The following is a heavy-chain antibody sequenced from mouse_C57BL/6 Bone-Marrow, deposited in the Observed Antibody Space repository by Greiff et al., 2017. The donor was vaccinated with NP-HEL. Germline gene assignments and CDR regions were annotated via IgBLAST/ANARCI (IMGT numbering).Heavy chain of an antibody. Sequence: QVQLQQSGAELVKPGASVTMSCKASGYTFTSYWITWVKQRPGQGLEWIGDIYPGSGSTNSNEKFKSKATLTVDTSSSTAYMQLSSLTSEDSAVYYCARGDYYGSSYRFAYWGQGTLVTVSA. CDR2: IYPGSGST. CDR1: GYTFTSYW. J-gene: IGHJ3*01. CDR3: ARGDYYGSSYRFAY. V-gene: IGHV1-55*01. D-gene: IGHD1-1*01.